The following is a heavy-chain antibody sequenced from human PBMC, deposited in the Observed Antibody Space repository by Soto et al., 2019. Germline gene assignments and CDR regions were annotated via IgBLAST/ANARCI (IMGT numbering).Heavy chain of an antibody. CDR3: GKVLVGATGHTDSDY. J-gene: IGHJ4*02. D-gene: IGHD2-15*01. CDR1: GGFIYRSGYY. V-gene: IGHV4-39*01. Sequence: PSETLSLTCTVSGGFIYRSGYYWGWIRQPPGRGLEWIGNIDYNGVTYSNPSLKSRVTISRDTSKNQFSLKLTSVTAADTALYYCGKVLVGATGHTDSDYWGPGTLVTVSS. CDR2: IDYNGVT.